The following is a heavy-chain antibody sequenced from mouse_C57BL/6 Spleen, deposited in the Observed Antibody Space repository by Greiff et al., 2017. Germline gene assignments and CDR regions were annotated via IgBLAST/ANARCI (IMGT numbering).Heavy chain of an antibody. Sequence: QVQLQQPGAELVQPGASVKLSCKASGYTFTSYWMHWVKQRPGQGLEWIGMIHPNSGSTNYNEKFKSKATLTVDKSSSTAYMQLSSLTSEDSAVYYGARPYYGSSYGEFAYWGQGTLVTVSA. J-gene: IGHJ3*01. CDR3: ARPYYGSSYGEFAY. D-gene: IGHD1-1*01. CDR1: GYTFTSYW. CDR2: IHPNSGST. V-gene: IGHV1-64*01.